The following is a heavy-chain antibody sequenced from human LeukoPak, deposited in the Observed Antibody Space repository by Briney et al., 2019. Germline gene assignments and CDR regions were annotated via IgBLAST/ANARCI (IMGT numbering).Heavy chain of an antibody. V-gene: IGHV4-34*01. CDR1: GGSFSGYY. Sequence: PSETLSLTCAVYGGSFSGYYWSWIRQPPGKGLEWIGEINHSGSTNYNPSLKSRVTISVDTSKNQFSLKLSSVTAADTAVYYCARGNRQLEREWVFDPWGQGTLVTVSS. CDR2: INHSGST. J-gene: IGHJ5*02. D-gene: IGHD6-6*01. CDR3: ARGNRQLEREWVFDP.